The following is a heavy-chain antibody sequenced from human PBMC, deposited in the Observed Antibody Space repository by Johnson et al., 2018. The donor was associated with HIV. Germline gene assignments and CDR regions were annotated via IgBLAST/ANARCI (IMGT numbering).Heavy chain of an antibody. CDR3: TTAFQIMVTTGAFDI. CDR1: GFPFTDAW. D-gene: IGHD4-17*01. CDR2: IKSKSDGGTT. Sequence: VQLVESGGGVVRPGGSLRLSCAASGFPFTDAWMTWVRQAPGKGLEWVGQIKSKSDGGTTDYAATVRGRFTISREDSKNTVYLQMNSLKTEDTAVYYCTTAFQIMVTTGAFDIWGQGTMVTVSS. J-gene: IGHJ3*02. V-gene: IGHV3-15*01.